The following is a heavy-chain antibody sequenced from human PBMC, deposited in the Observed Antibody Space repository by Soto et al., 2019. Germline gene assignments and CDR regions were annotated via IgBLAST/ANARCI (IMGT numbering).Heavy chain of an antibody. J-gene: IGHJ4*02. D-gene: IGHD2-2*01. CDR1: GFTFSSYG. CDR3: AKGGVVVVPAALDY. V-gene: IGHV3-30*18. Sequence: QVQLVESGGGVVQPGRSLSLSCAASGFTFSSYGMHWVGQAPGKGRGWVAVISYDGSNKYYADSVKGRFTISRDNSKNTLYLQMNSLRAEDTAVYYCAKGGVVVVPAALDYWGQGTLVTVSS. CDR2: ISYDGSNK.